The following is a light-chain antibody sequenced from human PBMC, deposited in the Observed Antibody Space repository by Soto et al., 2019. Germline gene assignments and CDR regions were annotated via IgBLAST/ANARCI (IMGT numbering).Light chain of an antibody. J-gene: IGLJ1*01. V-gene: IGLV2-14*01. Sequence: QSVLTQPASVSGSPGQSITISCTGTSSDVGGYNYVSWHQLHPGKAPKLMVYEVSNRPSGVSNRFSGSKSGNTASLTISGLQAEDEADYYCSSYTGSSTYVFGTGTKVTVL. CDR1: SSDVGGYNY. CDR3: SSYTGSSTYV. CDR2: EVS.